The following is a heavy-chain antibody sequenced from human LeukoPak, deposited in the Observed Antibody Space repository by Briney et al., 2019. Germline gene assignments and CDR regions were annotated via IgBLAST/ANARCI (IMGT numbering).Heavy chain of an antibody. D-gene: IGHD6-19*01. V-gene: IGHV3-74*01. CDR1: GFTFSTYW. CDR2: INPDGSRT. CDR3: ARAHLAYSSGWYESELDY. Sequence: PGGSLRLSCAASGFTFSTYWVHWVRQAPGKGLVWVSRINPDGSRTDYADSVKGRFTISRDNAKNSLYLQMNSLRAEDTGVYYCARAHLAYSSGWYESELDYWGQGSLVTVPS. J-gene: IGHJ4*02.